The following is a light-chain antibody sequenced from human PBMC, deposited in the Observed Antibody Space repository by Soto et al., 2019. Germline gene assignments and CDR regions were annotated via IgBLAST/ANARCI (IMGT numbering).Light chain of an antibody. CDR2: WAS. V-gene: IGKV4-1*01. Sequence: DIVRTQSPDSLAVSLGERATMNCKSSQSVLYSSNNKNYLAWYQQKPGQPPKLLIYWASTRESGVPDRFSGSGSGTDFTLTISSLQAEDVAVYYCQQYYSTPPTFGQGTKVEIK. CDR1: QSVLYSSNNKNY. J-gene: IGKJ1*01. CDR3: QQYYSTPPT.